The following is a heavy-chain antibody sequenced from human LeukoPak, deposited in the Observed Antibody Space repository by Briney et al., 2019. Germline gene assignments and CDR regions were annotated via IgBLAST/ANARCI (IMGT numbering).Heavy chain of an antibody. CDR2: ISTDGSST. CDR3: VREYSSSSGRAFDM. D-gene: IGHD6-6*01. V-gene: IGHV3-74*01. J-gene: IGHJ3*02. Sequence: GGSLRLSCAASGFTFSSYWMHWVRQVPGKGLVWVPRISTDGSSTNSADSVKGRLTISRDNAKNTLYLQMNSLRAEDTAVYYCVREYSSSSGRAFDMWGQGTMVTVSP. CDR1: GFTFSSYW.